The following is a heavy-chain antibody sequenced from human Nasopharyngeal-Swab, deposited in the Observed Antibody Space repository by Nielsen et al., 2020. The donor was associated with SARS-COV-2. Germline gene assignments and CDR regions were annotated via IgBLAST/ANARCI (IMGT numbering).Heavy chain of an antibody. J-gene: IGHJ6*02. Sequence: SETLSLTCVVSGGAISRSNNYWAWIRQPPGKGLEWIGSIYFSGSTYSNPSLSSRDTISLHFSENQVSLRLRSVTAADTAVYYCARQEGENCSGGSCYYYYGMDVWGQGTTVTVSS. CDR2: IYFSGST. D-gene: IGHD2-15*01. CDR1: GGAISRSNNY. CDR3: ARQEGENCSGGSCYYYYGMDV. V-gene: IGHV4-39*01.